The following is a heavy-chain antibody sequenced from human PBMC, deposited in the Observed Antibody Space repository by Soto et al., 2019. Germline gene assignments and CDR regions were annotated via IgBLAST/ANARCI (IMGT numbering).Heavy chain of an antibody. CDR1: GYTFWNYG. J-gene: IGHJ6*02. Sequence: QGQLEQSGVEVKKPGASVKVTCKASGYTFWNYGISWVRQAPGQGLEWMGWISTYNDNTNYLQKFQGRITMTTDTSANTAYMELRSLTSDDTAVYYCARIRTSGYPTHFYYGMDVWGQGTAVTVSS. CDR3: ARIRTSGYPTHFYYGMDV. D-gene: IGHD3-22*01. CDR2: ISTYNDNT. V-gene: IGHV1-18*01.